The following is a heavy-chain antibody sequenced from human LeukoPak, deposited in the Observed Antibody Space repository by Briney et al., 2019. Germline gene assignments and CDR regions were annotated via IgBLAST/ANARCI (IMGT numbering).Heavy chain of an antibody. Sequence: GGSLRLSCAASGFTFSSYSMNWVRQAPGKGLEWVSFISSSSSYIYYADSVKGRFTISRDNSKNTLYLQMNSLTSADTAVYYCAKVKTDILIPDSWGQGTLVTVSS. J-gene: IGHJ4*02. CDR2: ISSSSSYI. CDR3: AKVKTDILIPDS. D-gene: IGHD2-21*02. V-gene: IGHV3-21*01. CDR1: GFTFSSYS.